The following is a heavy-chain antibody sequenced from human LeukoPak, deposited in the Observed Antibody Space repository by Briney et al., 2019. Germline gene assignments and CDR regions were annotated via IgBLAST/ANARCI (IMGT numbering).Heavy chain of an antibody. CDR3: ARGIYSSGLYYFDY. J-gene: IGHJ4*02. CDR1: GGSISSSSYY. V-gene: IGHV4-39*01. D-gene: IGHD6-19*01. CDR2: IYYSGST. Sequence: SETLSLTCTVSGGSISSSSYYWGWIRQPPGKGLEWIVSIYYSGSTYYNPSLKSRVTISVDTSKNQFSLKLSSVTAADTAVYYCARGIYSSGLYYFDYWGQGTLVSVSS.